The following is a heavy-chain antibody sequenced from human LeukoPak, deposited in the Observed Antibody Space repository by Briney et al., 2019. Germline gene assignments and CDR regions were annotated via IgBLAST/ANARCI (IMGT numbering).Heavy chain of an antibody. V-gene: IGHV4-34*01. CDR2: INHSGST. J-gene: IGHJ4*02. Sequence: SETLSLTCAVYGGSFSGYYWSWIRQPPGKGLEWIGEINHSGSTNYNPSLKSRVTISVDTSKNQFSLKLSSVTAVDTAVYYCARGSIAARRAAAFDYWGQGTLVTVSS. CDR1: GGSFSGYY. D-gene: IGHD6-6*01. CDR3: ARGSIAARRAAAFDY.